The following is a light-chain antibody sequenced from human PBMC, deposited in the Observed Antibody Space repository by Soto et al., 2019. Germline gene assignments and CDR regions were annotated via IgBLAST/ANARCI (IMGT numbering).Light chain of an antibody. CDR3: QQYYSTPIT. J-gene: IGKJ5*01. V-gene: IGKV4-1*01. CDR1: QSVLYSSNNKNY. CDR2: WAS. Sequence: IVMTQSPDSLAVSLGERAIINCKSSQSVLYSSNNKNYLAWYQQKPGQPPKLLIYWASTRESGVPDRFSGSGSGTDFTLTISSLQAEDVAVYYCQQYYSTPITFGQGTRLEI.